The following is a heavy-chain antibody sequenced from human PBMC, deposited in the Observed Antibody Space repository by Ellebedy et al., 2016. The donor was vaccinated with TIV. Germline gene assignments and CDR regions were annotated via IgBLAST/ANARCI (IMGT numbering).Heavy chain of an antibody. J-gene: IGHJ6*02. CDR1: GFTFSSYG. CDR2: ISYDGSNK. D-gene: IGHD6-19*01. V-gene: IGHV3-30*03. CDR3: ARDIGGSGPPFDYYYYYGMDV. Sequence: PGGSLRLSCAASGFTFSSYGMHWVRQAPGKGLEWVAVISYDGSNKYYADSVKGRFTISRDNSKNTLYLQMNSLRAEDTAVYYCARDIGGSGPPFDYYYYYGMDVWGQGTTVTVSS.